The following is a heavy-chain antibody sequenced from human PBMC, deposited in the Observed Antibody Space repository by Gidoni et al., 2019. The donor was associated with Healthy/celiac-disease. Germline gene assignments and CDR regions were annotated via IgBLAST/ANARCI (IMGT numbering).Heavy chain of an antibody. Sequence: DVQLVESGGGLVQPGRSLRLSCAASGFTFDDYAMHWVRQAPGKGLEWVSGISGNSGSIGYADSVKGRFTISRDNAKNSLYLQMNSLRAEDTALYYCAKDTEHDGELKYYFDYWGQGTLVTVSS. D-gene: IGHD1-26*01. V-gene: IGHV3-9*01. CDR3: AKDTEHDGELKYYFDY. J-gene: IGHJ4*02. CDR2: ISGNSGSI. CDR1: GFTFDDYA.